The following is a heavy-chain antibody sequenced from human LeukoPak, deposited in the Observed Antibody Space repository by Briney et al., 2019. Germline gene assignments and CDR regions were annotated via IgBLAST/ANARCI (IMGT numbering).Heavy chain of an antibody. Sequence: SETLSLTCTVSGGSISSYYWTWIRQPPGKGLEWIGYIYYSGSTNYNPSLKSRVTMSVDTSKKQISLKLSSVTAADTAVYYCARGSGNYYVLDYWGQGTLVTVSS. CDR1: GGSISSYY. CDR2: IYYSGST. V-gene: IGHV4-59*01. J-gene: IGHJ4*02. D-gene: IGHD1-26*01. CDR3: ARGSGNYYVLDY.